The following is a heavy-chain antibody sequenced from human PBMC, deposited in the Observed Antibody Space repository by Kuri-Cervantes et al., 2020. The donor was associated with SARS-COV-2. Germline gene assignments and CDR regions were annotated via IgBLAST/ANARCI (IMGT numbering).Heavy chain of an antibody. CDR3: ARYPTGSSGWYSSDAFDI. J-gene: IGHJ3*02. V-gene: IGHV3-23*01. CDR1: GFTFSSYA. Sequence: GESLKISCAASGFTFSSYAMSWVRQAPGKGLEWVSAISGSGGSTYYADSVKGRFTISRDNSKNTLYLQMNSLRAEDTAVYYCARYPTGSSGWYSSDAFDIWGQGTMVTVSS. CDR2: ISGSGGST. D-gene: IGHD6-19*01.